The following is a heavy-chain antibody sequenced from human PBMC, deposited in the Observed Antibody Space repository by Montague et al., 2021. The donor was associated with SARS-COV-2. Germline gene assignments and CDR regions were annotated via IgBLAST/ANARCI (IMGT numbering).Heavy chain of an antibody. D-gene: IGHD3-22*01. CDR3: ARHGKTRIAMIVVVIGYFDY. CDR2: IYYSGST. J-gene: IGHJ4*02. V-gene: IGHV4-39*01. CDR1: GGSISSSSYY. Sequence: SETLSLTCTVSGGSISSSSYYWGRIRQPPGKGLEWIGGIYYSGSTYYNPSLKSRVTISVDTSKNQFSLKLSSVAAADTAVYYCARHGKTRIAMIVVVIGYFDYWGQGTLVTVSS.